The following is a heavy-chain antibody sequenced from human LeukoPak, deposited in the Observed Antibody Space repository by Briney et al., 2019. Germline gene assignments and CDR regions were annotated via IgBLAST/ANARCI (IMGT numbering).Heavy chain of an antibody. CDR1: GGSISSSSYY. D-gene: IGHD6-13*01. V-gene: IGHV4-39*01. Sequence: TSETLSLTCTVSGGSISSSSYYWGWIRQPPGKGLEWIGSIYYSGSTYHNPSLKSRVTISVDTFKNQFSLKLSSVTAADTAVYYCARQRYSSSWYYFDYWGQGTLVTVSS. CDR3: ARQRYSSSWYYFDY. CDR2: IYYSGST. J-gene: IGHJ4*02.